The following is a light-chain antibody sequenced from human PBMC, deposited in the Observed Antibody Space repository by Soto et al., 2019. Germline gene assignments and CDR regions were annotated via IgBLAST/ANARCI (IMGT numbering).Light chain of an antibody. V-gene: IGKV1D-12*01. J-gene: IGKJ5*01. CDR2: TAS. CDR1: QGINSW. Sequence: DLQMTQSPSSVSASVGDRVTITCRASQGINSWLAWYQQKPGKAPKLLISTASNLQSGVPSRFSGSGSGTDFTLTISSLQSEDCATYYCHQANSFPITFGQGTRLEIK. CDR3: HQANSFPIT.